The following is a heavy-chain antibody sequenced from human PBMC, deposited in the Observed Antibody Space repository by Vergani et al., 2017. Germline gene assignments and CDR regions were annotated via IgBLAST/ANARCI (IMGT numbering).Heavy chain of an antibody. J-gene: IGHJ5*02. Sequence: QLQLQESGPGLVKPSATLSLTCSVSGASIRSSNYYWGWIRQPPGKGLEWIASIYYSEITYYNPYLKSRVTISEDTSKNQFALKLSSVTATDTAVYFCARHSTVEWLVKLGWIDPWGQGILVTVSS. CDR1: GASIRSSNYY. CDR2: IYYSEIT. V-gene: IGHV4-39*01. D-gene: IGHD6-19*01. CDR3: ARHSTVEWLVKLGWIDP.